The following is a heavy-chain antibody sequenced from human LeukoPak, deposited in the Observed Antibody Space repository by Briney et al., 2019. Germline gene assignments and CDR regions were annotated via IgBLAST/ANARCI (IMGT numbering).Heavy chain of an antibody. CDR3: ARDFYDGFALDY. D-gene: IGHD2/OR15-2a*01. CDR1: GFAFNTYN. CDR2: IFSSSTYI. Sequence: GESLRLSCAASGFAFNTYNMNWVRQAPGKGLEWVSFIFSSSTYIYYTDSVKGRFTISRDNARNSLYLQMDNLRAEDTGVYYCARDFYDGFALDYWGQGTLVTVSS. V-gene: IGHV3-21*03. J-gene: IGHJ4*02.